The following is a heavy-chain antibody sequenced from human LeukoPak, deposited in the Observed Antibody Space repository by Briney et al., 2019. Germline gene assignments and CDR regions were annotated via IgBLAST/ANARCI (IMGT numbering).Heavy chain of an antibody. D-gene: IGHD3-22*01. V-gene: IGHV4-39*01. CDR3: ATTFGRTYYYDSSGIGN. Sequence: SETLSLTCTVSGGSISSSSYYWGWIRQPPGKGLEWIGSIYYSGSTYYNPSLKSRVTISVDTSKNQFSPKLSSVTAADTAVYYCATTFGRTYYYDSSGIGNWGQGTLVTVSS. CDR2: IYYSGST. J-gene: IGHJ4*02. CDR1: GGSISSSSYY.